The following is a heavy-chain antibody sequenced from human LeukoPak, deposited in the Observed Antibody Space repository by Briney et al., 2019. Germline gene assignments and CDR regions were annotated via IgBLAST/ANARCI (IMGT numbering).Heavy chain of an antibody. CDR1: GFTFSSYE. V-gene: IGHV3-48*03. D-gene: IGHD3-10*01. CDR2: ISSSGSTI. Sequence: GGSLRLFCAASGFTFSSYEMNWGRQAPGKGLEWVSYISSSGSTIYYADSVKGRSTISRDNAKNSLYLQMNSLRAEDTAVYYCAGSHYYGSGSYYPPPTLYWGRGTLVTVSS. J-gene: IGHJ4*02. CDR3: AGSHYYGSGSYYPPPTLY.